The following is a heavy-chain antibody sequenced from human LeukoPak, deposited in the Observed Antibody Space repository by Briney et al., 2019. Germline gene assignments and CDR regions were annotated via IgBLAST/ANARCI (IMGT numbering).Heavy chain of an antibody. Sequence: ASVKVSCKASGYTFTMYYIHWVRQAPGQGLEWMGMINPSDGATTYAQRFQGRVTMTRDMSTTTVYMDLRSLRAEDTAVYYCAREIYYYYYMDVWGKGTTVTVSS. CDR1: GYTFTMYY. CDR3: AREIYYYYYMDV. V-gene: IGHV1-46*01. CDR2: INPSDGAT. J-gene: IGHJ6*03.